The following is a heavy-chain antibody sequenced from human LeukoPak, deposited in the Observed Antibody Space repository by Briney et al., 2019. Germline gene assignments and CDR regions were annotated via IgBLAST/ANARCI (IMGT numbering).Heavy chain of an antibody. V-gene: IGHV4-34*01. D-gene: IGHD2-15*01. CDR1: GGSFSGYY. CDR2: INHSGST. Sequence: SETLSLTCTVSGGSFSGYYWSWIRQPPGKGLEWIGEINHSGSTNYNPSLKSRVTISVDTSKNQFSLKLSSVTAADTAVYYCARGLSAIVYWGQGTLVTVSS. CDR3: ARGLSAIVY. J-gene: IGHJ4*02.